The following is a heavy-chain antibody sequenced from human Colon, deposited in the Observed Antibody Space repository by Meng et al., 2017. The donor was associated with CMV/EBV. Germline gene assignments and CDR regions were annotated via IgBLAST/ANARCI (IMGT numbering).Heavy chain of an antibody. D-gene: IGHD3-10*01. CDR2: IYSGQST. V-gene: IGHV3-66*02. CDR3: AKLGFGERPFDF. CDR1: GFGVSGNY. J-gene: IGHJ4*02. Sequence: GESLRLSCAASGFGVSGNYMSWVRQAPGKGLEWVSVIYSGQSTNYRESVKGRFTISRDSSKNTLYLQMNSLRPEDTAVYYCAKLGFGERPFDFWGLGTLVTVSS.